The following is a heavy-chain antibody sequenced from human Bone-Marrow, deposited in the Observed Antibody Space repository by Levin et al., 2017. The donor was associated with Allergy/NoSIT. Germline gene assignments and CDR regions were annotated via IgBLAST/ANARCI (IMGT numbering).Heavy chain of an antibody. CDR1: GGTLSSDT. V-gene: IGHV1-69*08. CDR2: IIPILNTV. D-gene: IGHD6-19*01. CDR3: ARMGTGYSSGPEVFGMDV. Sequence: WASVKVSCKASGGTLSSDTIGWVRQAPGQGLEWMGRIIPILNTVNYAQKFQDRVTITVDKSTSTAYMELSSLRSEDTAVYYCARMGTGYSSGPEVFGMDVWGQGTTVIVSS. J-gene: IGHJ6*02.